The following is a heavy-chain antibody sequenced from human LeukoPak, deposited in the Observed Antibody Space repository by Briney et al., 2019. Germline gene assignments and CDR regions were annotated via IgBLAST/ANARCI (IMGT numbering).Heavy chain of an antibody. J-gene: IGHJ4*02. CDR1: GFTFSGAW. V-gene: IGHV3-15*01. CDR3: TTVTHFYL. D-gene: IGHD2-15*01. CDR2: IKNDGAT. Sequence: GGSLRLSCATSGFTFSGAWLSWVRQAPGKGPEWIGRIKNDGATDYAAPVRGRFTISRDVSRATLYLQMNSLKTEDTAIYYCTTVTHFYLGGQGTLVTVSS.